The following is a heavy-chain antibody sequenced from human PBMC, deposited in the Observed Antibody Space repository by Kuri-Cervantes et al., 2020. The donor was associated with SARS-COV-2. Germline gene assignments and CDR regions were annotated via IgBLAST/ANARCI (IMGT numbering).Heavy chain of an antibody. D-gene: IGHD7-27*01. V-gene: IGHV3-11*04. CDR3: ARDLRLGKSLDY. J-gene: IGHJ4*02. Sequence: GALRLSCTASGFIFSDYYMTWIRQAPGKGLEWVSNIGPGGTTKYYADSVKGRFTISRDNAKNSLYLQMSSLRAEDTAVYYCARDLRLGKSLDYWGQGTLVTVSS. CDR2: IGPGGTTK. CDR1: GFIFSDYY.